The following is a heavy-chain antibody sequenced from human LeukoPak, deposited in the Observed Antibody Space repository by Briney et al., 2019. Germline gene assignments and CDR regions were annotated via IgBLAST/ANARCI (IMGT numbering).Heavy chain of an antibody. D-gene: IGHD3-22*01. V-gene: IGHV3-74*01. CDR1: GFTFSSYW. CDR2: INSDGSST. J-gene: IGHJ4*02. Sequence: GGSLRLSCAASGFTFSSYWMHRVRQAPGKGLVWVSRINSDGSSTSYADSVKGRFTISRDNAKNTLYLQMNSLRAEDTAVYYCARAYYYDSSGYYHFDYWGQGTLVTVSS. CDR3: ARAYYYDSSGYYHFDY.